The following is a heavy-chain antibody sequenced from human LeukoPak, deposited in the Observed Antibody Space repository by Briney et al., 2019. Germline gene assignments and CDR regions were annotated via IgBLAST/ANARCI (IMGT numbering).Heavy chain of an antibody. CDR2: IISSGDTI. CDR3: ARAYHHGSGTYRSLAY. CDR1: GLTFRSYS. V-gene: IGHV3-48*01. D-gene: IGHD3-10*01. Sequence: GGSLRLSCAASGLTFRSYSMNWVRQVPGKGLEWVSYIISSGDTIYYADSVKGRFTISRDNARNSLYLQMNSLRVEDTAVYYCARAYHHGSGTYRSLAYWGQGTLVTVSS. J-gene: IGHJ4*02.